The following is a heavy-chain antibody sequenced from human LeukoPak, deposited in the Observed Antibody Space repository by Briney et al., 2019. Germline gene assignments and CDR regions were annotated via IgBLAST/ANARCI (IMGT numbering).Heavy chain of an antibody. Sequence: SETLSLTCTVSGGSISSYYWSWIRQPPGKGLEWIGEINHSGSTSYNPSLKSRVTISVDTSKNQFSLKLSSVTAADTAVYYCARGIAARPSTNFDYWGQGTLVTVSS. CDR3: ARGIAARPSTNFDY. J-gene: IGHJ4*02. D-gene: IGHD6-6*01. V-gene: IGHV4-34*01. CDR2: INHSGST. CDR1: GGSISSYY.